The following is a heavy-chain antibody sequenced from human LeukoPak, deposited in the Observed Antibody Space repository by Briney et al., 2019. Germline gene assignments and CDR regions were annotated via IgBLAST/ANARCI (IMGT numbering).Heavy chain of an antibody. Sequence: PGGSLRLSCAASGFTFSSYEMNWVRQAPGKGLEWLASISSSSSYIYFANSVRGRFTISRDNAKNSLYLQMNSLRAEDTAVYYCAKDSPSRTATTEVPVDYWGQGTLVTVPS. D-gene: IGHD1/OR15-1a*01. V-gene: IGHV3-21*01. CDR1: GFTFSSYE. CDR2: ISSSSSYI. CDR3: AKDSPSRTATTEVPVDY. J-gene: IGHJ4*02.